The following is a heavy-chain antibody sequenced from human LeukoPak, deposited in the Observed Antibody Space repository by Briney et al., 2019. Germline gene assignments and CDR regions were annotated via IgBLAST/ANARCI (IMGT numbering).Heavy chain of an antibody. V-gene: IGHV4-59*08. D-gene: IGHD6-19*01. Sequence: SETLSLTCAVFGGSINSHYWGWIRQPPGKGLQWIGDIYYTGKNNYNPSLKSRVTISLDTSKDHLSLNLTSVVAADTAIYYCVRRDTGWNYFDYWGQGILVTVSS. CDR1: GGSINSHY. CDR2: IYYTGKN. CDR3: VRRDTGWNYFDY. J-gene: IGHJ4*02.